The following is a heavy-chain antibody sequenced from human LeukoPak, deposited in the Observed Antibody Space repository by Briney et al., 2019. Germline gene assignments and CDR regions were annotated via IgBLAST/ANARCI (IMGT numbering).Heavy chain of an antibody. V-gene: IGHV1-18*01. J-gene: IGHJ6*02. Sequence: ASVKVSCKASGYTFTSYGISWVRQAPGQGLEWMGWISAYNGNTNYAQKLQGRVTVTTDTSTSTAYMELRSLRSDDTAVYYCATSSTSCMYSSSVCYYYGMDVWGQGTTVTVSS. CDR2: ISAYNGNT. CDR1: GYTFTSYG. D-gene: IGHD2-2*01. CDR3: ATSSTSCMYSSSVCYYYGMDV.